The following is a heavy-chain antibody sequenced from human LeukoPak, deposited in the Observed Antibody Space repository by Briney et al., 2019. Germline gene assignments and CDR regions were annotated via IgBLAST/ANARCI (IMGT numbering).Heavy chain of an antibody. CDR1: GFTFSSYW. V-gene: IGHV3-7*01. CDR2: INQDGSEK. D-gene: IGHD2-15*01. CDR3: ARLGYCSGGSCYDDAFDI. J-gene: IGHJ3*02. Sequence: GGSLRLSCAASGFTFSSYWMNWVRQAPGKGLEWVASINQDGSEKYYLDSVKGRFTISRDNAKNSLYLQMNSLRAEDTAVYYCARLGYCSGGSCYDDAFDIWGQGTMVTVSS.